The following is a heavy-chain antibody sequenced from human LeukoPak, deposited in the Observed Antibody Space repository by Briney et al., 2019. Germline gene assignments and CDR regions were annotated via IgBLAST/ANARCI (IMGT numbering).Heavy chain of an antibody. D-gene: IGHD6-13*01. Sequence: ASVKVSCKASGYTFTSYYMHWVRQAPGQGLEWMGIINPSGGSTSYAQKFQGRVTMTEDTSTDTAYMELSSLRSEDTAVYYCATSVAYSKDDYWGQGTLVTVSS. CDR2: INPSGGST. CDR3: ATSVAYSKDDY. CDR1: GYTFTSYY. V-gene: IGHV1-46*01. J-gene: IGHJ4*02.